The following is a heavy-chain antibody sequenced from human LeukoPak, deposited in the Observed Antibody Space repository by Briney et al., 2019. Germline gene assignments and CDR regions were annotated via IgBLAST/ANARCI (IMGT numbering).Heavy chain of an antibody. CDR3: AREGKLTGYSGGLGFNY. V-gene: IGHV3-7*01. CDR1: GFTFSSYW. D-gene: IGHD6-19*01. Sequence: PGGSLRLSCAASGFTFSSYWMSWVRQAPGKGLEWVANIKQDGSEKYYVDSVKGRFTISRDNAKNSLYLQMSSLRAEDTAVYYCAREGKLTGYSGGLGFNYWGQGTLVTVSS. CDR2: IKQDGSEK. J-gene: IGHJ4*02.